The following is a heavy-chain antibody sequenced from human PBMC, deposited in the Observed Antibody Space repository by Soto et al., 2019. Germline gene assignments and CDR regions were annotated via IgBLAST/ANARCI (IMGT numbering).Heavy chain of an antibody. J-gene: IGHJ6*02. CDR3: ARDEIIAVAGLSYYGMDV. Sequence: RASVKVSCKASGYTFTSYGISWVRQAPGQGLEWMGWISAYNGNTNYAQKLQGRVTMTTDTSTSTAYMELRSLRSDDTAVYYCARDEIIAVAGLSYYGMDVWGQGTTVTVSS. V-gene: IGHV1-18*01. D-gene: IGHD6-19*01. CDR1: GYTFTSYG. CDR2: ISAYNGNT.